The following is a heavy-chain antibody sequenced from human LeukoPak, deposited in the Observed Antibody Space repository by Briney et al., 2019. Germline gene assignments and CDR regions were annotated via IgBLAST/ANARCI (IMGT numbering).Heavy chain of an antibody. D-gene: IGHD4-11*01. J-gene: IGHJ6*02. CDR1: GASISNYY. V-gene: IGHV4-59*08. CDR2: VYDTGST. CDR3: ARHEGFGNYNDYYYDIDV. Sequence: SETLSLTCTVSGASISNYYWSWIRQPPGKGLGWIGYVYDTGSTNYNASLKSRVTISVDTSKNQFSLKLSSVTAADTAVYYCARHEGFGNYNDYYYDIDVWGQGTTVTVSS.